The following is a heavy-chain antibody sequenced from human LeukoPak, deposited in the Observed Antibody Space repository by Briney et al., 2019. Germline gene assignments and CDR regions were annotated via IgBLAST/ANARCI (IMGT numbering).Heavy chain of an antibody. CDR2: IYYNGNT. CDR3: ARRGYSYIDN. D-gene: IGHD5-18*01. J-gene: IGHJ4*02. Sequence: SETLSLTCAVSGYSISSSYYWGWVRPPPGKGLEWIGSIYYNGNTYYNPSLKSRVSISADTSKNQFSLKLISVTAADTAIYYCARRGYSYIDNWGQGTLVTVSS. CDR1: GYSISSSYY. V-gene: IGHV4-38-2*01.